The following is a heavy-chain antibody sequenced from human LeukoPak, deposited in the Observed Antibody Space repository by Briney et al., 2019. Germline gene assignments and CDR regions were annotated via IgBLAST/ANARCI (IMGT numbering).Heavy chain of an antibody. V-gene: IGHV3-15*01. CDR3: ARDSGLQSICFDC. CDR1: GFTFSNAW. CDR2: IKSKTDGGTT. Sequence: PGGSLRLSCAASGFTFSNAWMSWVRQAPGKGLEWVGRIKSKTDGGTTDYAAPVKGRFTISRDNAKNSLYLQMNSLRAEDTAVYYCARDSGLQSICFDCWGQGTLVTVSS. D-gene: IGHD4-11*01. J-gene: IGHJ4*02.